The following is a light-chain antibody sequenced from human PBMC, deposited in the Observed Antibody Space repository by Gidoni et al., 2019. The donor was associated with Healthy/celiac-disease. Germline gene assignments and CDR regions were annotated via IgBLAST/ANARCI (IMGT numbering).Light chain of an antibody. V-gene: IGKV3-11*01. Sequence: EIVLTQYPATLSLSPGERATLPCRASQSVSSYLAWYQQTPGQAPRLLLYDASNRATGIPARISGSASATDITLTISSLEPEDFAVYYCQQRSNWYTFGQGTKLEIK. CDR2: DAS. CDR3: QQRSNWYT. CDR1: QSVSSY. J-gene: IGKJ2*01.